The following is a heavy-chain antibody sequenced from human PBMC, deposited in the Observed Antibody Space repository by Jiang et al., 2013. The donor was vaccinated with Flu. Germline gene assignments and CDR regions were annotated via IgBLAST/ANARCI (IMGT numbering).Heavy chain of an antibody. CDR2: IDWDDDK. V-gene: IGHV2-70*01. Sequence: KPTQTLTLTCTFSGFSLSTSGMCVSWIRQPPGKALEWLALIDWDDDKYYSTSLKTRLTISKDTSKNQVVLTMTNMDPVDTATYYCARINTGYCSSTSCYTRAFDIWGQRDNGHRLF. CDR3: ARINTGYCSSTSCYTRAFDI. J-gene: IGHJ3*02. D-gene: IGHD2-2*02. CDR1: GFSLSTSGMC.